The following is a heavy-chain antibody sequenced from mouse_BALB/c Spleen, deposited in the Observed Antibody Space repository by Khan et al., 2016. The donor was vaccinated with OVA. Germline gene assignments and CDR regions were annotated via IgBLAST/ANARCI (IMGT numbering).Heavy chain of an antibody. V-gene: IGHV1S135*01. D-gene: IGHD2-2*01. CDR2: VDPFSVGT. CDR3: TRHGYVAWFTY. J-gene: IGHJ3*01. Sequence: EVQLQESGPELMKPGASVKISCKASGYSFTTYYLHWVMQSHGERLEWIGYVDPFSVGTPYTQTFKGTATLTVDTSSSTAYMHLSNLTSEDSAVYYCTRHGYVAWFTYWGQGTLVTVSA. CDR1: GYSFTTYY.